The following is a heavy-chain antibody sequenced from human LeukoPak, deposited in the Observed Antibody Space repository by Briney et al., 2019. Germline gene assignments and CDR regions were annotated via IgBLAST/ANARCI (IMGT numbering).Heavy chain of an antibody. Sequence: GGSLRLSCAASGFTFGDYAMSWVRQAPGTGLEWVSGISSGTGSIYYADSVRGRVTISRDNSKNTLYLQMNSLRAEDTAVYYCAKDGYITTSWWPDYYMDVWGKGTTVTVSS. CDR1: GFTFGDYA. CDR3: AKDGYITTSWWPDYYMDV. V-gene: IGHV3-23*01. D-gene: IGHD2-8*02. CDR2: ISSGTGSI. J-gene: IGHJ6*03.